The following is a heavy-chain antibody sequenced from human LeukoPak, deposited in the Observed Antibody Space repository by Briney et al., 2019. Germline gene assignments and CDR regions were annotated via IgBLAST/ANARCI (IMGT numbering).Heavy chain of an antibody. CDR1: GFTFSSYG. CDR3: ARGVKGYCSSTSCYKLDY. Sequence: GGSLRLSCAASGFTFSSYGMHWVRQAPVKGLEWVAVIWYDGSNKYYADSVKGRVTISRDNSKNTLYLQMNSLRAEDTAVYYCARGVKGYCSSTSCYKLDYWGQGTLVTVSS. D-gene: IGHD2-2*02. V-gene: IGHV3-33*08. CDR2: IWYDGSNK. J-gene: IGHJ4*02.